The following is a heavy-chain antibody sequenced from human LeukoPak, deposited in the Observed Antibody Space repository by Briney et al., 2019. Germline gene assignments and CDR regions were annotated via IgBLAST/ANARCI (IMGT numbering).Heavy chain of an antibody. CDR1: GGSISSGGYY. D-gene: IGHD2-2*01. V-gene: IGHV4-31*03. J-gene: IGHJ5*02. CDR2: IYYSGST. Sequence: SETLSLTCTVSGGSISSGGYYWSWIRQHPGKGLEWIGYIYYSGSTYYNPSLKSRVTISVDTSKNQFSLKLSSVTAADTAVYYCARDVCSSTSCYGFFHNWFDPWGQGTLATVSS. CDR3: ARDVCSSTSCYGFFHNWFDP.